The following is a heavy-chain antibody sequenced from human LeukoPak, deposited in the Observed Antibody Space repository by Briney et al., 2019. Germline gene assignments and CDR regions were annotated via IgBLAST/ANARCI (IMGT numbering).Heavy chain of an antibody. D-gene: IGHD4-17*01. Sequence: GGSLRLSCAASGFTFSSYAMSWVRQAPGKGLEWVSAISGSGGSTYYADSVKGRFTISRDNSKNTLYLQMNSLRAEDTAVYYCAKGGPMTTVTSDWFDPWGQGTLVTVSS. J-gene: IGHJ5*02. CDR2: ISGSGGST. CDR1: GFTFSSYA. V-gene: IGHV3-23*01. CDR3: AKGGPMTTVTSDWFDP.